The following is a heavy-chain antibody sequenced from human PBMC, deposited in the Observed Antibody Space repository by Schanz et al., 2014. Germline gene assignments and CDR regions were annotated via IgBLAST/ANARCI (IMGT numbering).Heavy chain of an antibody. CDR3: ARDRRNADLDY. CDR1: GFTFSGYS. J-gene: IGHJ4*02. Sequence: EVQLVESGGGLVQPGGSLRLSCAASGFTFSGYSMNWVRQAPGKGLEWVSYISGSSRTIYYADSMKGRFTVSRDNAENALYLEMNSLRAEDTALYYCARDRRNADLDYWGQGTLVTVSS. D-gene: IGHD1-1*01. V-gene: IGHV3-48*01. CDR2: ISGSSRTI.